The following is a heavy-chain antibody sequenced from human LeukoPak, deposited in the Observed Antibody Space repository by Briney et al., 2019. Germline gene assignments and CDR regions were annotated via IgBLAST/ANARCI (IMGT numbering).Heavy chain of an antibody. V-gene: IGHV3-53*01. J-gene: IGHJ4*02. CDR2: IYSGGST. Sequence: GGSLRLSCAASGFTVSGNYMSWVRQAPGKGLEWVSVIYSGGSTYYADSVKGRFTISRDNSKNTLYLQMNSLRAEDTAVYYCARDSPYDSSGYYDYWGQGTLVTVSS. CDR3: ARDSPYDSSGYYDY. D-gene: IGHD3-22*01. CDR1: GFTVSGNY.